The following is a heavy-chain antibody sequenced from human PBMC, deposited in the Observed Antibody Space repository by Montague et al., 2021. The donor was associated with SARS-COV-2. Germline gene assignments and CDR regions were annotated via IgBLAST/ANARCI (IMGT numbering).Heavy chain of an antibody. CDR2: IYYSGTT. Sequence: SETLSLTCTVSGGPISRTYWNWIRQPPGKGLEWIGYIYYSGTTSSNPSLKSRVTMSVDTSKNQFSLKLSSVTAADTAVYYCARGGGISAGHYYDGMDVWGQGTLVTVSS. CDR3: ARGGGISAGHYYDGMDV. J-gene: IGHJ6*02. CDR1: GGPISRTY. D-gene: IGHD4-23*01. V-gene: IGHV4-59*12.